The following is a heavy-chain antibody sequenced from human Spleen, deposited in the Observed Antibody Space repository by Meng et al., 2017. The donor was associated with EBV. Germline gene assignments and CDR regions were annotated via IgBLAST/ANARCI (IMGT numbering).Heavy chain of an antibody. V-gene: IGHV1-69*01. CDR2: IIPIFGTA. Sequence: QVQLVQSGAEVNKPGSAVKVSCKASGGTFSSYAISWVRQAPGQGLEWMGGIIPIFGTANYAQKFQGRVTITADESTGTAYMELSSLRSEDTAVYFCARHFGYTFGSGFDYWGQGALVTVSS. CDR1: GGTFSSYA. J-gene: IGHJ4*02. CDR3: ARHFGYTFGSGFDY. D-gene: IGHD5-18*01.